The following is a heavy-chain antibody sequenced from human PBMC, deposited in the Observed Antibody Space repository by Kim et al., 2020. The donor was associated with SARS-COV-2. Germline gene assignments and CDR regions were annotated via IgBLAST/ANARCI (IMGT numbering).Heavy chain of an antibody. V-gene: IGHV4-39*07. Sequence: YNPSLKSRVTISVDTSKNQFSLKLSSVTAADTAVYYCARGVAVAGKGFDYWGQGTLVTVSS. J-gene: IGHJ4*02. CDR3: ARGVAVAGKGFDY. D-gene: IGHD6-19*01.